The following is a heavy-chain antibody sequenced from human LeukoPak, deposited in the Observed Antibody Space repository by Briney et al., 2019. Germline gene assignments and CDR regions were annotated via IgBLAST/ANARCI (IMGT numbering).Heavy chain of an antibody. Sequence: GGSLRLSCVASGFSLSEYGIHWVRQAPGEGLEWLSFIRYDDSEYYADSVKGRFAISRDNSKNTLFLQMHSLRSEDTAVYYCAKDPVNHCASSVCYGLQSWGQGTLVIVSS. J-gene: IGHJ5*02. V-gene: IGHV3-30*02. CDR2: IRYDDSE. D-gene: IGHD3-22*01. CDR1: GFSLSEYG. CDR3: AKDPVNHCASSVCYGLQS.